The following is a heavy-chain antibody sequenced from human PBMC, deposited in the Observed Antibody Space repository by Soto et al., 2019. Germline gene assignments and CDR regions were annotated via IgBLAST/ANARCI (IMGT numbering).Heavy chain of an antibody. Sequence: PSETLSLTCTVSGGSISSGGYYWSWIRQHPGKGLEWIGYIYYSGSTYYNPSLKSRVTISVDTSKNQFSLKLSSVTAADTAMYYCARGGKKNDSSGSSFDYWGQGTLVTVSS. CDR1: GGSISSGGYY. CDR3: ARGGKKNDSSGSSFDY. D-gene: IGHD3-22*01. V-gene: IGHV4-31*03. J-gene: IGHJ4*02. CDR2: IYYSGST.